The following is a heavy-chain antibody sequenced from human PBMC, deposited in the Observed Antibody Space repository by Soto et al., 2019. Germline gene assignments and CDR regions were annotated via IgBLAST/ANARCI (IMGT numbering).Heavy chain of an antibody. Sequence: SETLSLTCTVSGGSISSSSYYWGWIRQPPGKGLEWIGSIYYSGSTNYNPSLKSRVTISVDTSKNQFSLKLSSVTAADTAVYYCARVYGSGSRFDFDYWGQGTLVTVSS. CDR1: GGSISSSSYY. CDR3: ARVYGSGSRFDFDY. J-gene: IGHJ4*02. CDR2: IYYSGST. D-gene: IGHD3-10*01. V-gene: IGHV4-39*07.